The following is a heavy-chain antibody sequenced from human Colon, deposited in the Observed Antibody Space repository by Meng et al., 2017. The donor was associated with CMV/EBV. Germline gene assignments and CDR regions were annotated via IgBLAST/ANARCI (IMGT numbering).Heavy chain of an antibody. CDR3: AKNLFVPPAIMSVFAPNDY. Sequence: GGSLRLSCAFSGISFKSYAMSWVRQAPGQGLEWVAVINSTGDETYYADSVKGRCIVSRDNAKNTLFLQISGLGAEDTAVYYCAKNLFVPPAIMSVFAPNDYWGQGMLVTVSS. CDR2: INSTGDET. CDR1: GISFKSYA. D-gene: IGHD2-2*02. V-gene: IGHV3-23*01. J-gene: IGHJ4*02.